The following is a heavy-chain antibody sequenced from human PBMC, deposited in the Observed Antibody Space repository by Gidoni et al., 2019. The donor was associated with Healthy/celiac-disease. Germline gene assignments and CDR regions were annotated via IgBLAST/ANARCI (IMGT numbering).Heavy chain of an antibody. D-gene: IGHD3-22*01. CDR1: GFTFSSYA. CDR2: VRGSGGST. J-gene: IGHJ4*02. Sequence: EVQLLESGGGLVQPGGSLRLSCADSGFTFSSYAMRWVRQAPGKGLEWVSAVRGSGGSTYYADSVKGRFTISRDNSKNTLYLQMNSLRAEDTAVYYCAKGTTMIGNFDYWGQGTLVTVSS. V-gene: IGHV3-23*01. CDR3: AKGTTMIGNFDY.